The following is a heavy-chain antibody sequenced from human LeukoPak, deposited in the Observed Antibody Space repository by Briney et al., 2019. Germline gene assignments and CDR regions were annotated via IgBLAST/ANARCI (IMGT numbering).Heavy chain of an antibody. D-gene: IGHD4/OR15-4a*01. V-gene: IGHV4-34*01. Sequence: SETLSLTCAVYGGSFSGYYWSWIRQPPGKGLEWIGEINHSGRTNYNPSLKSRVTISVDTSKNQFSLKLSSVTAADTAVYYCARQNYGAAPLRYWGQGTLVTVSS. CDR2: INHSGRT. CDR3: ARQNYGAAPLRY. CDR1: GGSFSGYY. J-gene: IGHJ4*02.